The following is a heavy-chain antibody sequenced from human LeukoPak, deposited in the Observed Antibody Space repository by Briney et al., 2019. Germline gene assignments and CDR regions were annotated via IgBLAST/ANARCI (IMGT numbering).Heavy chain of an antibody. V-gene: IGHV3-21*04. J-gene: IGHJ4*02. CDR2: ISSSSSYI. CDR1: GFTFSSYS. CDR3: AKSVESAVTTNPYFDY. Sequence: PGGSLRLSCAASGFTFSSYSMNWVRQAPGKGLEWVSSISSSSSYIYYADSVKGRFTISRDNSKNTLYLQMNSLRAEDTAVYYCAKSVESAVTTNPYFDYWGQGILVTVSS. D-gene: IGHD4-17*01.